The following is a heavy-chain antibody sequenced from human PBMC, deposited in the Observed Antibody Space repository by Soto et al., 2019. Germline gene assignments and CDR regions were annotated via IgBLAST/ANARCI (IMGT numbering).Heavy chain of an antibody. Sequence: GGSLRLSCAASGFTISTYAMSWVRQAPGKALEWVSGIKSSGDSTWYSDSVKGRFTISGDNSKNTLYLQMNSVRAEDTAVYYCANDYGGTSPLFAYWGQGTLVTVSS. J-gene: IGHJ4*02. CDR3: ANDYGGTSPLFAY. V-gene: IGHV3-23*01. D-gene: IGHD4-17*01. CDR1: GFTISTYA. CDR2: IKSSGDST.